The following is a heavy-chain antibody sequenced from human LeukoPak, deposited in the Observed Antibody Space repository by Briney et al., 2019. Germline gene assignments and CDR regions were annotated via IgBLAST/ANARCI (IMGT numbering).Heavy chain of an antibody. CDR2: ISSSGSTI. CDR3: AKGGSSFSNYYMDV. J-gene: IGHJ6*03. Sequence: GGSLRLSCAASGFTFSSYEMNWVRQAPGKGLEWVSYISSSGSTIYYADSVKGRFTISRDNSKNSLYLQMNSLRAEDTALYYCAKGGSSFSNYYMDVWGKGTTVTVSS. D-gene: IGHD6-13*01. CDR1: GFTFSSYE. V-gene: IGHV3-48*03.